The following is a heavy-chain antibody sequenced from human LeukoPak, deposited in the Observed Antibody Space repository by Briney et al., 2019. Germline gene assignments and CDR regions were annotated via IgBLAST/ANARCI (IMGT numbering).Heavy chain of an antibody. Sequence: SVKVSCKASGGTFSSYAISLVRQAPGQGLEWMGRIIPIFGTANYAQKFQGRVTITTDESTSTAYMELSSLRSEDTAVYYCAREVSAAGTHFDYWGQGTLVTVSS. J-gene: IGHJ4*02. CDR2: IIPIFGTA. CDR3: AREVSAAGTHFDY. V-gene: IGHV1-69*05. D-gene: IGHD6-13*01. CDR1: GGTFSSYA.